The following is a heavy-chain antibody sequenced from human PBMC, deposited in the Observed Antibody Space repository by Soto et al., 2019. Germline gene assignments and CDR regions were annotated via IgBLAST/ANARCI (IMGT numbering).Heavy chain of an antibody. V-gene: IGHV1-46*01. CDR3: ARNDYGDYGPGLGGCCDAFDI. D-gene: IGHD4-17*01. CDR2: INPSGGST. J-gene: IGHJ3*02. CDR1: GYTFTRYY. Sequence: ASVKFYCRASGYTFTRYYTHWVRQAPGQGLDWRGIINPSGGSTSYAQKFQGWVTMTRDTSISTAYMELSRLRSDDTAVYYCARNDYGDYGPGLGGCCDAFDIWGQGTMVTVS.